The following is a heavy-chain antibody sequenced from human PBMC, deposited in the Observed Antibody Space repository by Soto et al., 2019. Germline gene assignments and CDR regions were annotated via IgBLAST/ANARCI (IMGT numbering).Heavy chain of an antibody. CDR3: ARDTSYSTDY. V-gene: IGHV3-74*01. CDR2: INSDGSTT. Sequence: EVRLVESGGGLVQPGGSLRLSCATSGFTFSSRWMHWVRQAPGKGLVWVSYINSDGSTTTYADSVKGRFTISRDNAKNTVYLPMNSLRVDDTAVYYCARDTSYSTDYWGQGTLVTVSS. J-gene: IGHJ4*02. D-gene: IGHD2-2*01. CDR1: GFTFSSRW.